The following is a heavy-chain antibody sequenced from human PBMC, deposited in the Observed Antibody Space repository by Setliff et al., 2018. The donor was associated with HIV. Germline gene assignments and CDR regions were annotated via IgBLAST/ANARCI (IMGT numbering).Heavy chain of an antibody. CDR3: ATDPGYSSTWYSESFQH. V-gene: IGHV1-3*01. Sequence: ASVKVSCKASGYTFTSYAMHWVRQAPGQRLEWMGWINAGNGNTKYSQKFQGRLTMTEDISTDTAYMELSSLRSDDTAMYYCATDPGYSSTWYSESFQHWGQGTAVTVSS. CDR2: INAGNGNT. J-gene: IGHJ1*01. D-gene: IGHD6-13*01. CDR1: GYTFTSYA.